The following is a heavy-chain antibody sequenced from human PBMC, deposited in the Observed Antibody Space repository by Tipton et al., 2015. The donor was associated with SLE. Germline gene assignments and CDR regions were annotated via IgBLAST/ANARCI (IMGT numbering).Heavy chain of an antibody. CDR2: IYYSGST. CDR3: ARDSGLLGYY. Sequence: TLSLTCTVSGSSISSSSYYWGWIRQPPGKGLEWIGSIYYSGSTYYNPSLKSRVTISVDTSKNQFSLKLSSVTAADTAVYYCARDSGLLGYYWGQGTLVTVSS. CDR1: GSSISSSSYY. V-gene: IGHV4-39*07. J-gene: IGHJ4*02.